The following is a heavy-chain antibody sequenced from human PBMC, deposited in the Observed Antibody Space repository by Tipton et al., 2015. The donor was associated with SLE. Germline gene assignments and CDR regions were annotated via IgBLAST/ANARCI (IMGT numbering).Heavy chain of an antibody. Sequence: QLVQSGAEVKKPGASVKVSCKASGYTFTGYYMHWVRQAPGQGLEWMGWINPNSGGTNYAQKFQGRVTMTRDTSISTAYMELSRLRSDDTAVYYCARDGYYGSGSYYSWFDPWGQGTLVTVSS. CDR3: ARDGYYGSGSYYSWFDP. V-gene: IGHV1-2*02. CDR2: INPNSGGT. CDR1: GYTFTGYY. D-gene: IGHD3-10*01. J-gene: IGHJ5*02.